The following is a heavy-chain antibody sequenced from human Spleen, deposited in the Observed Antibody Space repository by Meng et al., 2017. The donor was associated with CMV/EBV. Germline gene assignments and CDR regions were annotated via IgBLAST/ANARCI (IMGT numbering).Heavy chain of an antibody. D-gene: IGHD3-3*02. Sequence: YRMNWVRQAPGKGLEWVSSISSSSSYIYYADSVKGRFTISRDNAKNSLYRQMNSLRAEDTAVYYCARDLAGNHGYYYYGMDVWGQGTTVTVSS. CDR1: YR. J-gene: IGHJ6*02. CDR3: ARDLAGNHGYYYYGMDV. CDR2: ISSSSSYI. V-gene: IGHV3-21*01.